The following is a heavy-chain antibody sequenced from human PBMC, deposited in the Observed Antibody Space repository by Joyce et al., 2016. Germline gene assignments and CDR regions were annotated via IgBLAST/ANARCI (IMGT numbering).Heavy chain of an antibody. V-gene: IGHV6-1*01. Sequence: QVQLPQSGPGLVKPSQPLSLPCDISGERVSSSSATWNWIRQSPSRGLEWLGRTYYRSKWFDDDAVSVKSRITINADTSKNQFSLQLKSVTPEDTAVYFCSRDEYYWGQGTLVTVSS. CDR1: GERVSSSSAT. J-gene: IGHJ4*02. CDR3: SRDEYY. CDR2: TYYRSKWFD.